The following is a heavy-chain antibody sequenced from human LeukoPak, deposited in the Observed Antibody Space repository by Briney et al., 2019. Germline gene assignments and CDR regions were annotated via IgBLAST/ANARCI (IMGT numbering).Heavy chain of an antibody. Sequence: PGGSLRLSCAASGFTFSSYSMNWVRQAPGKGLEWVSSISSSSSYIYYADSVKGRFTISRDNAKNSLYLQMNSLRAEDTAVYYCASEYYDILTGYYTLFDYWGQGTLVTVYS. CDR3: ASEYYDILTGYYTLFDY. CDR1: GFTFSSYS. D-gene: IGHD3-9*01. CDR2: ISSSSSYI. V-gene: IGHV3-21*01. J-gene: IGHJ4*02.